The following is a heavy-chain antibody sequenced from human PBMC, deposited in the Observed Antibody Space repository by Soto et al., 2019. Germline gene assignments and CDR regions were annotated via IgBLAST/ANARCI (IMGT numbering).Heavy chain of an antibody. D-gene: IGHD1-7*01. CDR3: ARNILGGTTDY. V-gene: IGHV1-18*01. J-gene: IGHJ4*02. CDR1: DYTFTSYG. Sequence: GASVKVSCKASDYTFTSYGISWVRQAPGQGLEWMGWISAYNGNTKYPQRFQGRVTITRDTSASTAYMELSSLRSEDTAVYYCARNILGGTTDYWGQGTLVTVSS. CDR2: ISAYNGNT.